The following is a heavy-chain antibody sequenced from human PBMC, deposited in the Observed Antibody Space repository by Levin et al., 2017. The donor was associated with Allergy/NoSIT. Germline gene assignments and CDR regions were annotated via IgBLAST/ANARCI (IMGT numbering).Heavy chain of an antibody. CDR1: GGSISSYY. D-gene: IGHD3-9*01. CDR2: IYYSGST. CDR3: ARASYDIKYYFDY. Sequence: SETLSLTCTVSGGSISSYYWSWIRQPPGKGLEWIGYIYYSGSTNYNPSLKSPVTISVDTSKNQFSLKLSSVTAADTAVYYCARASYDIKYYFDYWGQGTLVTVSS. J-gene: IGHJ4*02. V-gene: IGHV4-59*01.